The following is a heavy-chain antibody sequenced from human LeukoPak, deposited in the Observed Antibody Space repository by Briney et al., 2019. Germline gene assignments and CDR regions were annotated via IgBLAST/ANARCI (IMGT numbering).Heavy chain of an antibody. CDR3: AKENPVGGTNYFDY. CDR1: GFTFSSYA. D-gene: IGHD1-26*01. CDR2: ITGSGDST. Sequence: PGGSLRLSCAASGFTFSSYAMSWVRQAPGKGLEWVSAITGSGDSTFYADSVKGRCTISRDNSKNTLSLQMNTLRAEDTAVYYCAKENPVGGTNYFDYWGQGTLVTVSS. J-gene: IGHJ4*02. V-gene: IGHV3-23*01.